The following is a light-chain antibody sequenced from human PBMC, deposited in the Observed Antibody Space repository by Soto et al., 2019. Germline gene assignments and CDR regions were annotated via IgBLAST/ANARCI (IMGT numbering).Light chain of an antibody. CDR2: KVS. CDR1: QSLNDW. CDR3: QQYNGYSWA. V-gene: IGKV1-5*03. Sequence: DIQMTQSPSTLSASVGDRVTITCRASQSLNDWLAWFPQKPGKAPNLLIYKVSNLESGVPSRFSGSGSGTEVTLTISSRQPDDFATYYCQQYNGYSWAFGQGTKVEIK. J-gene: IGKJ1*01.